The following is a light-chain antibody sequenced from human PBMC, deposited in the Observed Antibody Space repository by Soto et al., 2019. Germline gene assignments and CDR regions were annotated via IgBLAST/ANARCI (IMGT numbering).Light chain of an antibody. CDR3: MQGTRWPWT. V-gene: IGKV2-30*02. CDR1: QSLIHSDGDTY. J-gene: IGKJ1*01. Sequence: DVVMTQSPLSLPVTLGQPASISCRSSQSLIHSDGDTYLNWFQQRPGQSPRRLIYTVSDRDSGVPDRFSGSGSGTDFTLKISRVEAEDVGIYYCMQGTRWPWTFGQGTEVEIK. CDR2: TVS.